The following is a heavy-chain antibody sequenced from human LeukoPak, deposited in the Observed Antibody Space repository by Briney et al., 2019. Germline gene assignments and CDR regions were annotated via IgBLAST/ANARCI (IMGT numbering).Heavy chain of an antibody. J-gene: IGHJ4*02. CDR1: GFTFSDYY. CDR3: ARDKVSRYYDSSGYSTPFDY. Sequence: GGSLRLSCAASGFTFSDYYMSWIRQAPGKGLEWVSYISSSGSTIYYADSVKGRFTISRDNAKNSLYLQMNSLRAEDTAVYYCARDKVSRYYDSSGYSTPFDYWGQGTLVTVSS. V-gene: IGHV3-11*01. D-gene: IGHD3-22*01. CDR2: ISSSGSTI.